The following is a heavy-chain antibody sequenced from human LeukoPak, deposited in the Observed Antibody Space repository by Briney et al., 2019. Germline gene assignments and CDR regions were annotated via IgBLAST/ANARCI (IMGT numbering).Heavy chain of an antibody. CDR1: GGTFSSYA. Sequence: SVKVSCKAAGGTFSSYAISWVRQAPGQGLEWMGMIIPIFGTANYAQKFQGRVTITTDGSTSTAYMELSSLRSEDTAVYYCARDRCSGGSCSFDYWGQGTLVTVSS. V-gene: IGHV1-69*05. CDR2: IIPIFGTA. D-gene: IGHD2-15*01. J-gene: IGHJ4*02. CDR3: ARDRCSGGSCSFDY.